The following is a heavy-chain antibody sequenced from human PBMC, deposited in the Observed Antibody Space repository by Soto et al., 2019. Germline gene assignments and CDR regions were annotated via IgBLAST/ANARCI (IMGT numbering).Heavy chain of an antibody. D-gene: IGHD6-13*01. CDR2: IIPIFGTA. CDR1: GGTFSSYA. CDR3: ATNGQRLRGIEDPKYYYGMDV. V-gene: IGHV1-69*01. Sequence: QVQLVQCGAEVKKAGSSVKVSCKASGGTFSSYAISWLRQDPGQGLERMGGIIPIFGTANYAQKFQGRVKLPADESTSTAYMELGSLRAEDTAVYYCATNGQRLRGIEDPKYYYGMDVWGQGATVTVSS. J-gene: IGHJ6*02.